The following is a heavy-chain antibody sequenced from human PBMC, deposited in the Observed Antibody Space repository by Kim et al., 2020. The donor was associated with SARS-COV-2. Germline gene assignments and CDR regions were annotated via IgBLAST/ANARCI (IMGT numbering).Heavy chain of an antibody. Sequence: ASVKVSCKASGYTFTSYAMNWVRQAPGQGLEWMGWINTNTGNPTYAQGFTGRFVFSLDTSVSTAYLQISSLKAEDTAVYYCARDRSPIIGYYYHGMDVWGQGTTVTVSS. J-gene: IGHJ6*02. CDR3: ARDRSPIIGYYYHGMDV. CDR1: GYTFTSYA. D-gene: IGHD3-10*01. CDR2: INTNTGNP. V-gene: IGHV7-4-1*02.